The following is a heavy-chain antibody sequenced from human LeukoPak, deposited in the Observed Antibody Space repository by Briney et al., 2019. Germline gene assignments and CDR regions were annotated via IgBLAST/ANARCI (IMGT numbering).Heavy chain of an antibody. V-gene: IGHV3-7*04. CDR2: IRHDGSDL. Sequence: PGGSLRLSCVASGFNFGDYYMSWVRQAPGKGLEWVADIRHDGSDLYNVDSVRARFTISRDNAKNSLFLQMNRLKDEDTAVYYCARDGSGSDFSLDSWGQGTLGSASS. CDR3: ARDGSGSDFSLDS. J-gene: IGHJ5*01. CDR1: GFNFGDYY. D-gene: IGHD3-10*01.